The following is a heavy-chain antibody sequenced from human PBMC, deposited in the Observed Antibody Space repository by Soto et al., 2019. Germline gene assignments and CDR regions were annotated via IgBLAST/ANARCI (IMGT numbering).Heavy chain of an antibody. Sequence: QVQLQESGPGLVKPSETLSLTCTVSGDSIRNVYWSWIRQPPGKGLEWIGFIYHSGHAKYNPSLKSRVAMSVDSSKNQVSLSLNSVTAAESAVYFCARAHAPTLPFDSWGQGTLVTVSS. V-gene: IGHV4-59*13. CDR3: ARAHAPTLPFDS. CDR2: IYHSGHA. D-gene: IGHD2-2*01. J-gene: IGHJ4*02. CDR1: GDSIRNVY.